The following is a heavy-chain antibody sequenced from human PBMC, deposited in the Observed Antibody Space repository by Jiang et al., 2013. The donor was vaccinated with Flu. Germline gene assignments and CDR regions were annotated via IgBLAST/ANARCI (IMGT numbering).Heavy chain of an antibody. CDR1: GFSLSTSGVG. Sequence: KPTQTLTLTCTFSGFSLSTSGVGVGWIRQPPGKALEWLALIYWDDDKRYSPSLKSRLTITKDTSKNQVVLTMTNMDPVDTATYYCAHRLSGYGENWFDPWGQGTLVTVSS. D-gene: IGHD3-22*01. V-gene: IGHV2-5*02. J-gene: IGHJ5*02. CDR3: AHRLSGYGENWFDP. CDR2: IYWDDDK.